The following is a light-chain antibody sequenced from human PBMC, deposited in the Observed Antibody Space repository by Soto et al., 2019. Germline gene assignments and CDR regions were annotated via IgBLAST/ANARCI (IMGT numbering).Light chain of an antibody. CDR2: GAS. J-gene: IGKJ1*01. CDR1: QSVSSN. Sequence: EIVLTQSPGTLSLSPGERATFSCRASQSVSSNYLAWYQQKPGQAPRLLIYGASTRAAGIPARFSGSGSGTEFTLTISSLQSEDFAVYYCQQYNNWPQTFGQGTKVDIK. V-gene: IGKV3-15*01. CDR3: QQYNNWPQT.